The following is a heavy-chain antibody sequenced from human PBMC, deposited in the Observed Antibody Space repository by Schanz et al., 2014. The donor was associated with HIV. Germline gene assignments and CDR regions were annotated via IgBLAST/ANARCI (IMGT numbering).Heavy chain of an antibody. CDR3: ARSQKGTSCCSPLDF. J-gene: IGHJ4*02. CDR1: GFTFSSYA. CDR2: IWFDGTNK. D-gene: IGHD2-2*01. V-gene: IGHV3-33*01. Sequence: QVQLVESGGSVVQPGRSLRLSCAASGFTFSSYAMHWVRQAPGKGLEWVAVIWFDGTNKFYADSVKGRFTISRDNSKNTLYLQMNSLSTEDAAVYHCARSQKGTSCCSPLDFWGQGTPVTV.